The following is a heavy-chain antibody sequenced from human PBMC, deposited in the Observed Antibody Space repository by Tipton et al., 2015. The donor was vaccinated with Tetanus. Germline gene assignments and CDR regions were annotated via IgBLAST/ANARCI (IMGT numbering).Heavy chain of an antibody. J-gene: IGHJ4*02. V-gene: IGHV4-31*03. CDR3: ARDQARGARGWNYFDS. Sequence: TLSLTCTVSGGSLSRGGYYWTWIRQNPGKGLEWIGDIYFSGSTYYNPSLKSRVTISVDTPKNQFSLRLNSVIATDTAVYYCARDQARGARGWNYFDSWGQGTLVTVSS. D-gene: IGHD6-6*01. CDR1: GGSLSRGGYY. CDR2: IYFSGST.